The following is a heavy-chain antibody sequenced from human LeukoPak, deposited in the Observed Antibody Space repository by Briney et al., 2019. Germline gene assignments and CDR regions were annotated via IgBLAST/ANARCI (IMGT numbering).Heavy chain of an antibody. CDR2: IYYSGST. J-gene: IGHJ2*01. CDR3: ASTKINYDSSGYRYWYFDL. V-gene: IGHV4-31*02. Sequence: SETLSLTWTVSGGSISSGGYYWSWIRQHPGKGLEWIGYIYYSGSTYYNPSLKSRVTISVDTSKNQFSLKLSSVTAADTAVYYCASTKINYDSSGYRYWYFDLWGRGTLVTVSS. CDR1: GGSISSGGYY. D-gene: IGHD3-22*01.